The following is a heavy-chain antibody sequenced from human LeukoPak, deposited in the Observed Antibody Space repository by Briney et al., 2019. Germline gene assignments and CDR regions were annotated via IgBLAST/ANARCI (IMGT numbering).Heavy chain of an antibody. J-gene: IGHJ6*03. CDR1: GFTVSSNY. D-gene: IGHD3-10*01. CDR2: IYSGGST. V-gene: IGHV3-66*02. Sequence: GALRLSCAASGFTVSSNYMSWVRQAPGKGLEWVSVIYSGGSTYYADSVKGRFTISRDNSKNTLYLQMNSLRAEDTAVYYCARGGGGSGSYYHYYYYYYYMDVWGKGTTVTVSS. CDR3: ARGGGGSGSYYHYYYYYYYMDV.